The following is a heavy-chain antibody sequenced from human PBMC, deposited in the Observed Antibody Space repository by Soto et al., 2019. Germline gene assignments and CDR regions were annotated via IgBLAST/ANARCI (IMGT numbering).Heavy chain of an antibody. Sequence: ASVKVSCQASGYTFHGYYIHWVRQAPGQGLEWMGWINPNSGGTNYAQKFQGWVTMTRDTSISTAYMVLNRLRSDDTAVYYCARGGLLWFGEFANYYYYYCMDVWGQGTTVTVSS. D-gene: IGHD3-10*01. V-gene: IGHV1-2*04. J-gene: IGHJ6*02. CDR1: GYTFHGYY. CDR2: INPNSGGT. CDR3: ARGGLLWFGEFANYYYYYCMDV.